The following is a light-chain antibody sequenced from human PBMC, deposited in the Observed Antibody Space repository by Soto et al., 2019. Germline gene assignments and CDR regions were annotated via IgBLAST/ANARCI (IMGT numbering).Light chain of an antibody. CDR1: SSDVGGYNY. Sequence: QSALTQPRSVSGSPGQSVTISCTGTSSDVGGYNYVSWYQQHPGKAPQLMIHDVSQRPSGVPDRFSGSKSGNTASLTISGLQAEDEADYYCCSYAGSSAFHVVFGGGTQLTVL. V-gene: IGLV2-11*01. CDR2: DVS. CDR3: CSYAGSSAFHVV. J-gene: IGLJ2*01.